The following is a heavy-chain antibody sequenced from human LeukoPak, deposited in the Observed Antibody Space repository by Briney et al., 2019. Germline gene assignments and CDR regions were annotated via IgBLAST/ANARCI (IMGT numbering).Heavy chain of an antibody. CDR1: SGSINNTSHY. V-gene: IGHV4-39*01. J-gene: IGHJ5*02. D-gene: IGHD5-12*01. Sequence: SETLSLTCTVSSGSINNTSHYWGWIRQPPGRGLEWIGSIYYSGSSYYNPSLKSRVTISVDTSKSQLSLELSSVTAADTAVYYCARHQSGYNWFDPWGQGTLVTVSS. CDR2: IYYSGSS. CDR3: ARHQSGYNWFDP.